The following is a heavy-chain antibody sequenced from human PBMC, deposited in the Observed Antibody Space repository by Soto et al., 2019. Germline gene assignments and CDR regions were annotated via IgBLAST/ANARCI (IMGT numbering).Heavy chain of an antibody. CDR1: GYTFTSYG. V-gene: IGHV1-18*01. CDR3: AGGSSYYYYYGMDV. Sequence: ASVKVSCKASGYTFTSYGISWVRQAPGQGLDWMGWISAYNGNTNYAQKLQGRVTMTTDTSTSTAYMELRSLRSDDTAVYYCAGGSSYYYYYGMDVWGQGTTVTVSS. J-gene: IGHJ6*02. CDR2: ISAYNGNT. D-gene: IGHD2-15*01.